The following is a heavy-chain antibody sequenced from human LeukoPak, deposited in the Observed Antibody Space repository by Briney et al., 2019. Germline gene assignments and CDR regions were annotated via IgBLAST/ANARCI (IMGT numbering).Heavy chain of an antibody. CDR2: ISSSSSYI. CDR3: ARDPIKRGYYFDY. J-gene: IGHJ4*02. V-gene: IGHV3-21*01. CDR1: GFTFSSYS. D-gene: IGHD3-10*01. Sequence: GGSLRLSCAASGFTFSSYSMNWVRQAPGKGLKWVSSISSSSSYIYYADSVKGRFTISRDNAKNSLYLQMNSLRAEDTAVYYCARDPIKRGYYFDYWGRGTLVTVSS.